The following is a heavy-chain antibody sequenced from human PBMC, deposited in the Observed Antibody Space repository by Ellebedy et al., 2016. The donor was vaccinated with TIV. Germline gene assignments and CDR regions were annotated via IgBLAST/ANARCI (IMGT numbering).Heavy chain of an antibody. Sequence: MPSETLSLTCTVSGGSVSSGSYYWSWIRQPPGKGLEWIGYIYYSGSTNYNPSLKSRVTISVDTSKNQFSLKLSSVTAADTAVYYCARDAGYSYIGDAFDIWGQGTMVTVSS. V-gene: IGHV4-61*01. CDR2: IYYSGST. D-gene: IGHD5-18*01. CDR3: ARDAGYSYIGDAFDI. CDR1: GGSVSSGSYY. J-gene: IGHJ3*02.